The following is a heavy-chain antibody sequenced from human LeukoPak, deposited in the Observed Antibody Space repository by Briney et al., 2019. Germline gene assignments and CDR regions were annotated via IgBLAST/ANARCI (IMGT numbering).Heavy chain of an antibody. Sequence: ASVKVSCKTSGYPFRNYDFNWVRQAPGQGLEWMGWINPNSGDTNYAQKFQGRVTMTRDTSISTVYMELSRLRSDDTAVFYCATWQWQEHDNFDIWGQGTMVIVSS. CDR1: GYPFRNYD. D-gene: IGHD6-19*01. CDR3: ATWQWQEHDNFDI. J-gene: IGHJ3*02. CDR2: INPNSGDT. V-gene: IGHV1-2*02.